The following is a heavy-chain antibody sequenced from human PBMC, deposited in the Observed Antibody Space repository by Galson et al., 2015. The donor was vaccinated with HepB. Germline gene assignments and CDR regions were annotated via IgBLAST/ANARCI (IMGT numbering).Heavy chain of an antibody. CDR2: SKSKTDGGTT. J-gene: IGHJ3*02. CDR1: GFTFSNAW. CDR3: ARAKPYGSGSYYMGAFDI. Sequence: SLRLSCAASGFTFSNAWMSWVRQAPGKGLEWVGRSKSKTDGGTTDYAAPVKGRFTISRDDSKNSLYLQMNSLKTEDTAVYYCARAKPYGSGSYYMGAFDIWGQGTMVTVSS. V-gene: IGHV3-15*01. D-gene: IGHD3-10*01.